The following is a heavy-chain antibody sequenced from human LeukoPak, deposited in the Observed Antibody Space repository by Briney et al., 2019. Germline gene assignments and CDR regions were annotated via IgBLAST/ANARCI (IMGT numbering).Heavy chain of an antibody. CDR1: GFTFRDYA. D-gene: IGHD2-21*01. CDR2: ISGSGGAT. Sequence: GGSLRLSCAASGFTFRDYAMSWVRQAPGKGLEWVSAISGSGGATYYADYVKGRFTISRDNSKNTLSLQMNSLRAEDAAVYYCAKEARIVTSGAEFDFWGQGTLVTVSS. CDR3: AKEARIVTSGAEFDF. V-gene: IGHV3-23*01. J-gene: IGHJ4*02.